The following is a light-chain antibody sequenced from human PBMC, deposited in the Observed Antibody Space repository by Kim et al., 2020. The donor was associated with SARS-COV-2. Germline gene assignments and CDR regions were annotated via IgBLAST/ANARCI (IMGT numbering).Light chain of an antibody. CDR2: KAS. J-gene: IGKJ1*01. CDR1: QSIANF. Sequence: DNQMTQSPSTQSASAGDRVTITCRASQSIANFLAWYQQKPGRAPKLLIYKASSLESGGPSRFSGSGSGTEFTHTITSLQPDDFATYYCQQYYAYPWAFGQGTKVDIK. V-gene: IGKV1-5*03. CDR3: QQYYAYPWA.